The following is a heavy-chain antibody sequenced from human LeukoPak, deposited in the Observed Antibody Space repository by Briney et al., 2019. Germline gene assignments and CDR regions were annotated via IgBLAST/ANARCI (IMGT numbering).Heavy chain of an antibody. J-gene: IGHJ6*03. V-gene: IGHV4-59*01. CDR1: GGSISPYY. CDR3: AGHSSSLLYYYYYMDV. Sequence: SETLSLTCTVSGGSISPYYWSWIRQPPGKGLEWIGYIYYSGSTNYNPSLKSRVTISVDTSKNQFSLKLSSVTAADTAVYYCAGHSSSLLYYYYYMDVWGKGTTVTVSS. D-gene: IGHD6-6*01. CDR2: IYYSGST.